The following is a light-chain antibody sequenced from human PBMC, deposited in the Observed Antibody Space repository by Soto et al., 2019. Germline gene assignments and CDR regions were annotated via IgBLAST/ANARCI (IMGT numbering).Light chain of an antibody. J-gene: IGLJ1*01. Sequence: ALTQPSSVSGSRGHSIAISCTVTRSDVGAYNYVSWYQQHPGKAPKLMISEVTNRPSGVSDRFSGSQSGNTASLNISGLQAEDEAVYYCSSYRSTSTGVFGTGTKVTVL. V-gene: IGLV2-14*01. CDR1: RSDVGAYNY. CDR3: SSYRSTSTGV. CDR2: EVT.